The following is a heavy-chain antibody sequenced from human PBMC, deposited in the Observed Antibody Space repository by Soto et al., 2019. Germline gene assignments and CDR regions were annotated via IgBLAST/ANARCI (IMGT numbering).Heavy chain of an antibody. J-gene: IGHJ3*01. D-gene: IGHD4-17*01. CDR2: IGANGGGT. CDR3: ARDPHGDDLGAFDF. V-gene: IGHV3-23*01. Sequence: EVQLLEPGGGLVQPGGSLRLSCAASGFTFSSFFMSWVRQAPGKGLEWVSGIGANGGGTYYADSVKGRFIISRDNSKNTLYLQMNSLRDEDTAVYYCARDPHGDDLGAFDFWGQKTMVTVSS. CDR1: GFTFSSFF.